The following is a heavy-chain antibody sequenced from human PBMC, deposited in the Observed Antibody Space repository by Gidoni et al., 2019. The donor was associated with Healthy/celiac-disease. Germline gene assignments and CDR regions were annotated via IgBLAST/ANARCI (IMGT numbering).Heavy chain of an antibody. V-gene: IGHV3-48*02. D-gene: IGHD2-2*01. Sequence: EVQLVESGGGLVQPGGSLRLSCAASVFPFSSYSMNWVRQAPGKGLEWVSYISSSSSTIYYADSVKGRFTISRDNAKNSLYLQMNSLRDEDTAVYYCARGEFVVPAASAVNFDYWGQGTLVTVSS. J-gene: IGHJ4*02. CDR1: VFPFSSYS. CDR2: ISSSSSTI. CDR3: ARGEFVVPAASAVNFDY.